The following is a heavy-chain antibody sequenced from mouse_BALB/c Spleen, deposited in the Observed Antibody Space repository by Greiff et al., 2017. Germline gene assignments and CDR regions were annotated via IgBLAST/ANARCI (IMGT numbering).Heavy chain of an antibody. V-gene: IGHV1-14*01. CDR2: INPYNDGT. CDR3: ARGGLGNCFAY. J-gene: IGHJ3*01. CDR1: GYTFTSYV. D-gene: IGHD2-1*01. Sequence: EVQLQQSGPELVKPGASVKMSCKASGYTFTSYVMHWVKQKPGQGLEWIGYINPYNDGTKYNEKFKGKATLTSDKSSSTAYMELSSLSSEDSAVYYCARGGLGNCFAYWGQGTLVTVSA.